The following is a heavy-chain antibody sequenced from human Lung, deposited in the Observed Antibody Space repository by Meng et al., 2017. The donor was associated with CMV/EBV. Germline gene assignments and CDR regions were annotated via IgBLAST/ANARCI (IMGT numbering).Heavy chain of an antibody. CDR1: GGTFSSYA. Sequence: XVXVSXXASGGTFSSYAISWVRQAPGQGLEWMGGIIPVLGTANYPQKVQGRVTITTDESTSTAYMELSSVRSDDTGVYYCARVVPPSYYYDRSGYYDYWGQGTXVTVSS. J-gene: IGHJ4*02. CDR3: ARVVPPSYYYDRSGYYDY. D-gene: IGHD3-22*01. V-gene: IGHV1-69*05. CDR2: IIPVLGTA.